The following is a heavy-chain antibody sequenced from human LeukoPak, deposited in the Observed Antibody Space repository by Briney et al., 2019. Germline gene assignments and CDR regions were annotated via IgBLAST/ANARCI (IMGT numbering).Heavy chain of an antibody. D-gene: IGHD2-15*01. CDR1: GFNFNNHN. V-gene: IGHV3-48*01. J-gene: IGHJ4*02. CDR3: ARTYGSGSLDY. CDR2: ISSSGDAI. Sequence: AGSLSLSCAASGFNFNNHNMVWVRQAPGKGLQGGSYISSSGDAIFYAEPVQGRFTISRDNAKYSVYLQMNTLRAEDTAVYYCARTYGSGSLDYGGQGTLVTVSS.